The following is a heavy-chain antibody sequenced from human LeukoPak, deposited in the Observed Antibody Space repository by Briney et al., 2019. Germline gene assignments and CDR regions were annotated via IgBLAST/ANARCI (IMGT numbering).Heavy chain of an antibody. J-gene: IGHJ4*02. CDR1: GYTFTSYD. D-gene: IGHD2-8*01. CDR2: MNPNNGNT. V-gene: IGHV1-8*01. Sequence: GPVKVSCKASGYTFTSYDINWGRQATGQGLEWMGWMNPNNGNTGYAQKFQGRVTMTRNTSINTAYMELSSLRSEDTAVYYCARVPETRYAIPRDYWGQGTLVTVSS. CDR3: ARVPETRYAIPRDY.